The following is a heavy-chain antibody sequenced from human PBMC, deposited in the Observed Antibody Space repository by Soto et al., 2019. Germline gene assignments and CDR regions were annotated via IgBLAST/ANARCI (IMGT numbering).Heavy chain of an antibody. CDR1: GYSFTSYW. V-gene: IGHV5-51*01. D-gene: IGHD6-13*01. CDR2: IYPGDSDT. Sequence: GESLKISCQCSGYSFTSYWIGWVRQMPGKGLEWMGIIYPGDSDTRYGPSFQGQVTISADKSISTAYLQWSSLKASDTAMYYCARNRYSSSWYDYWGHGTLVTISS. J-gene: IGHJ4*01. CDR3: ARNRYSSSWYDY.